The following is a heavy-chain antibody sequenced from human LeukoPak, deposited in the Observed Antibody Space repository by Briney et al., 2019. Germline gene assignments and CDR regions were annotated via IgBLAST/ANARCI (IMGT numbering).Heavy chain of an antibody. D-gene: IGHD4-17*01. J-gene: IGHJ4*02. CDR2: INQDGSAE. CDR3: VRLFGGVTTFDY. Sequence: GGSLRLSCAASGFTFSTYSMSWVRQAPGRGLDWVASINQDGSAEYYVDSVRGRFTISRDNAKNSLYLQVNSLRVDDTAVYYCVRLFGGVTTFDYWGQGTLVTVSS. CDR1: GFTFSTYS. V-gene: IGHV3-7*01.